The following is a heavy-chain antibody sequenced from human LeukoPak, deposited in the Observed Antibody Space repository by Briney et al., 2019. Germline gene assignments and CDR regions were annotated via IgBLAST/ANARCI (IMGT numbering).Heavy chain of an antibody. CDR2: IYSGGDT. CDR3: ARGRGDYALRLI. CDR1: GFTFSNAW. V-gene: IGHV3-66*01. D-gene: IGHD4-17*01. Sequence: GGSLRLSCAASGFTFSNAWMSWVRQAPGKGLEWVSVIYSGGDTYYADSVKGRFTISRDNSKNTVYLQMNSLKAEDTAVYYCARGRGDYALRLIWGQGTMVTVSS. J-gene: IGHJ3*02.